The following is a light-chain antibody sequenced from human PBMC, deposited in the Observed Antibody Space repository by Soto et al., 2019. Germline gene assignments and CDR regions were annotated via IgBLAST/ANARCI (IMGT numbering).Light chain of an antibody. J-gene: IGKJ1*01. CDR3: QQYGSSRWT. CDR2: AAS. Sequence: EIVLTQSPGTLSLSPGEGATLSCRASQSVSSSYLAWYQQKPGQAPRLLIYAASSRATGIPDRFSGSGSGTDFTLTISRLEPEDFAVYYCQQYGSSRWTFGQGTKVEIK. V-gene: IGKV3-20*01. CDR1: QSVSSSY.